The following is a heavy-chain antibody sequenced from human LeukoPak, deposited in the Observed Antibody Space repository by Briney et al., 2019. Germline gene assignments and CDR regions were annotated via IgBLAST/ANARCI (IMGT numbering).Heavy chain of an antibody. CDR3: TTGSGNLHFHFDY. J-gene: IGHJ4*02. Sequence: GGSLRLSCAASGFTFSNAWMSWVRQAPGKGLEWVGRIKSKTDGGTTDYAAPVKGRFTISRDDSKNTLHLQMNSMKTEDTAVYYCTTGSGNLHFHFDYWGQGTLVTVSS. CDR1: GFTFSNAW. CDR2: IKSKTDGGTT. V-gene: IGHV3-15*01. D-gene: IGHD3-10*01.